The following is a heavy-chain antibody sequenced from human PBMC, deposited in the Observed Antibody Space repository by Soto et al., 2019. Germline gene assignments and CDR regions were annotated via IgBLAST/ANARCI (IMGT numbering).Heavy chain of an antibody. CDR2: ISYDGSNK. J-gene: IGHJ1*01. V-gene: IGHV3-30-3*01. Sequence: QVQLVESGGGVVQPGRSLRLSCAASGFTFSSYAMHWVRQAPGKGLEWVAVISYDGSNKYYADSVKGRFTISRDNSKNTLYLQMNSLRAEDTAVYYCARESMTTVTTTYFQHWGQGTLVTVSS. D-gene: IGHD4-4*01. CDR1: GFTFSSYA. CDR3: ARESMTTVTTTYFQH.